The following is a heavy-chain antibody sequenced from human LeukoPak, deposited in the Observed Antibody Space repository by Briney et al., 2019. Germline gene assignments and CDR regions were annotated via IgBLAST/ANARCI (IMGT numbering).Heavy chain of an antibody. Sequence: GSSVTVSCKASGYTFTGYYMHWVRQAPGQGLEGMGWINPNSGGTNYAQKFQGRVTMTRDTSISTAYMELSRLRSDDTAVYYCAGEGGSYSISSWGQGTLVTVSS. D-gene: IGHD1-26*01. V-gene: IGHV1-2*02. CDR3: AGEGGSYSISS. CDR1: GYTFTGYY. J-gene: IGHJ4*02. CDR2: INPNSGGT.